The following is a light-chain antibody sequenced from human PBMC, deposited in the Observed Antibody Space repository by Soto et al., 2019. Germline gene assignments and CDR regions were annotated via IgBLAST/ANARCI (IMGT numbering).Light chain of an antibody. CDR2: GAS. Sequence: EIVLTQSPGAPSLSPGERATLSCRASQSVSSSYLAWYQQNPGQAPRLLIYGASSRATGIPDRFSGSGSGTDFTLTISRLEPEDFAVHYSQQYGSFSWTFGQGTKVDIK. CDR3: QQYGSFSWT. V-gene: IGKV3-20*01. CDR1: QSVSSSY. J-gene: IGKJ1*01.